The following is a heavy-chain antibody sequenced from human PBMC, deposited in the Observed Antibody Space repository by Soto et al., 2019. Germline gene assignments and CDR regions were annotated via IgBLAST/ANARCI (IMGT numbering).Heavy chain of an antibody. D-gene: IGHD1-7*01. V-gene: IGHV1-46*01. CDR2: INPSGGST. CDR3: ARDGVSSTEYTWNYGTYFDY. Sequence: ASVKVSCKASGYTFTSYYMHWVRQAPGQGLEWMGIINPSGGSTSYAQKFQGRVTMTRDTSTSTVYMELSSLRPDDTAMYYCARDGVSSTEYTWNYGTYFDYWGQGALVTVSS. CDR1: GYTFTSYY. J-gene: IGHJ4*02.